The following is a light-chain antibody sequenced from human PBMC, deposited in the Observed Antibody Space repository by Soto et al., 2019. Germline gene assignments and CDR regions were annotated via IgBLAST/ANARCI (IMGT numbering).Light chain of an antibody. Sequence: QSVLTQPASVSASPGQSITISCTGTSSDVGGSNFVSWYQQHPGKPPKLIIYDVATRPSGVSNRFSGSKSGSTASLIISRLQTEDEAAYYCVSFTSSTTYVFGSGTKVTVL. CDR3: VSFTSSTTYV. V-gene: IGLV2-14*03. CDR1: SSDVGGSNF. CDR2: DVA. J-gene: IGLJ1*01.